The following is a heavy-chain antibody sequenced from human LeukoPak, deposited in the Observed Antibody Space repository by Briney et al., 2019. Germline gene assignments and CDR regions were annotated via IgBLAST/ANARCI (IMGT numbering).Heavy chain of an antibody. V-gene: IGHV1-24*01. CDR1: GYTLTELS. J-gene: IGHJ6*02. D-gene: IGHD3-10*01. Sequence: ASVKVSCKVSGYTLTELSMHWVRQAPGKGLEWMGGFDPEDGETIYAQKFQGRVTMTEDTSTDTAYMELSSLRSEDTAVYYCAASTYGSGSLYYGMDVWGQGTTVTVSS. CDR2: FDPEDGET. CDR3: AASTYGSGSLYYGMDV.